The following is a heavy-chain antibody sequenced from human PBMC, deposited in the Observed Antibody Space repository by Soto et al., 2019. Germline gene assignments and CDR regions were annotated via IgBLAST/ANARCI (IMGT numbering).Heavy chain of an antibody. Sequence: PSETLSLTCAVYGGSFSCYYWTWIRQPPGKGLEWIGDITHTGSTNHSPSLKSRITFSLDTSKDQFSLKLNSVTAADTAIYFCARGYSFGLLGYYFDYWSQGAPVTVSS. CDR2: ITHTGST. V-gene: IGHV4-34*01. D-gene: IGHD5-18*01. CDR1: GGSFSCYY. J-gene: IGHJ4*02. CDR3: ARGYSFGLLGYYFDY.